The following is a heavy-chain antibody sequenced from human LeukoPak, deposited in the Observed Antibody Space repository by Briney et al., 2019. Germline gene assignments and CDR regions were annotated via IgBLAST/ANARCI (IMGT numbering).Heavy chain of an antibody. CDR1: GGSISSGGYS. V-gene: IGHV4-30-2*01. J-gene: IGHJ3*02. D-gene: IGHD2-15*01. CDR2: IYHSGST. CDR3: ARQISMKGGFDI. Sequence: SQTLSLTCAVSGGSISSGGYSWSWIRQPPGKSLEWIGYIYHSGSTYYNPSLKSRVTISVDTSKNQFSLKLSSATAADTAVYYCARQISMKGGFDIWGQGTLVTVS.